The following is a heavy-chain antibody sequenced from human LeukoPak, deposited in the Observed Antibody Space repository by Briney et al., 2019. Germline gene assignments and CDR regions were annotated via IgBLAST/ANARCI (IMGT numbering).Heavy chain of an antibody. CDR2: MNTNSGNT. J-gene: IGHJ6*02. CDR1: GYTFTSYD. D-gene: IGHD3-10*01. V-gene: IGHV1-8*01. CDR3: ARGKALLWFGELFENGMDV. Sequence: ASVNVSCTASGYTFTSYDINWVRQADGQGLEWMGWMNTNSGNTVYAQKFQGRVTMTRNTSISTAYMELSSLRSEDTAVYYCARGKALLWFGELFENGMDVWGQGTTVTVSS.